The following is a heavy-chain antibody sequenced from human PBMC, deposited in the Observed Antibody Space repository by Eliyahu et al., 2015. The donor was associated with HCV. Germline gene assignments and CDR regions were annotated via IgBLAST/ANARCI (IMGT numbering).Heavy chain of an antibody. CDR2: ISSSGSTI. Sequence: EVQLVESGGGLVQPGGSLXLSCXAXGPIXSXYEMNWVRQAPGKGLEWISYISSSGSTIYYADSVKGRFTISRDNAKNSLYLQMNSLRVEDTAFYYCARARESWSGAFDIWGQGTMVTVSS. D-gene: IGHD3-10*02. CDR1: GPIXSXYE. J-gene: IGHJ3*02. CDR3: ARARESWSGAFDI. V-gene: IGHV3-48*03.